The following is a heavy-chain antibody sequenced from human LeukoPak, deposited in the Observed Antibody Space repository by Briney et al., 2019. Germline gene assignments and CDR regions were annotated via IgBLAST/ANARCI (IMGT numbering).Heavy chain of an antibody. CDR2: IYTSGST. J-gene: IGHJ3*02. CDR1: GGSISSENHY. Sequence: SETLSLTCTVSGGSISSENHYWSWIRQPAGKGLEWIGRIYTSGSTNYNPSLNSQFTISVETYTSQFSLKLSPVTAADKAVYYCARQPYYSDSSGTGGAFDIWGQGTMVTVSS. D-gene: IGHD3-22*01. CDR3: ARQPYYSDSSGTGGAFDI. V-gene: IGHV4-61*02.